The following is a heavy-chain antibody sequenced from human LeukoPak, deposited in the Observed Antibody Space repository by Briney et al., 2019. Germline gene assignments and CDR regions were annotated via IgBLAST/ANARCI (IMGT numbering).Heavy chain of an antibody. CDR2: INPNSGGT. CDR3: ARVLRSGWGFDP. J-gene: IGHJ5*02. Sequence: ASVKVSCKASGYTFTGYYMHWVRQAPGQGLEWMGWINPNSGGTNYAQKFQGRVTMTRDTSTSTVYMELSSLRSEDTAVYYCARVLRSGWGFDPWGQGTLVTVSS. D-gene: IGHD6-19*01. CDR1: GYTFTGYY. V-gene: IGHV1-2*02.